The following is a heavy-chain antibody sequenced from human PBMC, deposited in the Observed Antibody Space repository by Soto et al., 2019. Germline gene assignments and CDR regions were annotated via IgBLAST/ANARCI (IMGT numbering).Heavy chain of an antibody. J-gene: IGHJ6*02. CDR1: GYTFTSYY. Sequence: ASVKVSCKASGYTFTSYYMHWVRQAPGQGLEWMGIINPSGGSTSYAQKFQGRVTMTRDTSTSTVYMGLSSLRSEDTAVYYCARDRGRCSGGSCYSFYYYYGMDVWGQGTTVTVSS. CDR2: INPSGGST. D-gene: IGHD2-15*01. V-gene: IGHV1-46*01. CDR3: ARDRGRCSGGSCYSFYYYYGMDV.